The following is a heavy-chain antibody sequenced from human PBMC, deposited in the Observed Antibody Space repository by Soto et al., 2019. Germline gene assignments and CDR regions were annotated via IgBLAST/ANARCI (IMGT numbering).Heavy chain of an antibody. Sequence: EVQLVESGGGLVQPGGSLRLSFAASGFTVSSNYMSWVRQAPGKGLEWVSVIYSVGSTYYADSEKGRFTISRDNSKNTLYLQMNSLRAEDTAVYYCARGAAGLRAPNDYWGQGTLVTVSS. CDR3: ARGAAGLRAPNDY. CDR1: GFTVSSNY. D-gene: IGHD6-13*01. V-gene: IGHV3-66*01. J-gene: IGHJ4*02. CDR2: IYSVGST.